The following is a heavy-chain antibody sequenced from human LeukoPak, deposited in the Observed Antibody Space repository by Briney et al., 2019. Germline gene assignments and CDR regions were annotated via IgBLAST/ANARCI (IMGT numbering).Heavy chain of an antibody. J-gene: IGHJ6*03. CDR2: ITANARSK. V-gene: IGHV3-64*02. Sequence: GGSLRLSCAGSGFTFSDYTMHWVRQGPGKGLEYVSAITANARSKYHADSVRGRFTISGDNSKDTLYLQMGSLRPEDTAVYYCARGPSSYFYMDVWGKGTTVTISS. CDR3: ARGPSSYFYMDV. CDR1: GFTFSDYT.